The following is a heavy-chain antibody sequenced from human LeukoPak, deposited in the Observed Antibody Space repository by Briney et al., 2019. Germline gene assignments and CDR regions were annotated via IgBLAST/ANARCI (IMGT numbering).Heavy chain of an antibody. V-gene: IGHV4-34*01. CDR2: INHSGST. Sequence: SETLSLTCAVYGGSFSGYYWSWIRQPPGKGLEWIGEINHSGSTNYNPSLKSRVTISVDTSKNQFSLELSSVTAADTAVYYCARGPFWFGELFNDYWGQGTLVTVSS. D-gene: IGHD3-10*01. CDR1: GGSFSGYY. CDR3: ARGPFWFGELFNDY. J-gene: IGHJ4*02.